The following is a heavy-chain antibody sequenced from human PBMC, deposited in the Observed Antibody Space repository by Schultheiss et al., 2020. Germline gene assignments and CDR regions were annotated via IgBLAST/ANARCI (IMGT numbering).Heavy chain of an antibody. V-gene: IGHV5-51*01. CDR2: IYPGDSDT. D-gene: IGHD6-13*01. CDR3: ARDDRAAADSFDY. CDR1: GYSFTSYW. J-gene: IGHJ4*02. Sequence: GGSLRLSCKGSGYSFTSYWIGWVRQMPGKGLEWMGIIYPGDSDTRYSPSFQGQVTISADKSISTAYLQWSSLKASDTAMYYCARDDRAAADSFDYWGQGNLGTVSS.